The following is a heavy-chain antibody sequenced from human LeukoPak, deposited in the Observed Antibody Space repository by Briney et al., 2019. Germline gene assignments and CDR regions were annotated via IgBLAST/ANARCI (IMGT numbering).Heavy chain of an antibody. CDR1: GFTFSSYA. J-gene: IGHJ4*02. D-gene: IGHD5-24*01. CDR3: AGLQTFDY. V-gene: IGHV3-30-3*01. Sequence: GGSLRLSCAASGFTFSSYAMHWVRQAPGKGLEWVAVISYDGSNKYYADSVKGRSTISRDNSKNTLYLQMNSLRAEDTAVYYCAGLQTFDYWGQGTLVTVSS. CDR2: ISYDGSNK.